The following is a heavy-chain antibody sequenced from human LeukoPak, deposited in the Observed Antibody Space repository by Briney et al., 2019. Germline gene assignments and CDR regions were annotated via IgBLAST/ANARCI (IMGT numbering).Heavy chain of an antibody. CDR1: GFTFSSYW. V-gene: IGHV3-30*02. D-gene: IGHD3-9*01. CDR3: AKVRYFEYYFDY. CDR2: IRYDGSNK. Sequence: PGGSLRLSCAASGFTFSSYWMHWVRQAPGKGLEWVAFIRYDGSNKYYADSVKGRFTISRDNSKNTLYLQMNSLRAEDTAVYYCAKVRYFEYYFDYWGQGTLVTVSS. J-gene: IGHJ4*02.